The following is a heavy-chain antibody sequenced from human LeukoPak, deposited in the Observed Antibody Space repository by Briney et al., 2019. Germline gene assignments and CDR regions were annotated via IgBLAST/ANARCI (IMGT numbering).Heavy chain of an antibody. D-gene: IGHD5-18*01. J-gene: IGHJ6*02. Sequence: PSETLSLTCTVSGGSISSYYWSWIRQPAGKGLEWIGRIYTSGSTNYNPSLKSRVTMSVDTSKNQFSLKLSSVTAADTAVYYCARDRDTAQYYYYGMDVWGQGTTVIVSS. CDR2: IYTSGST. CDR3: ARDRDTAQYYYYGMDV. V-gene: IGHV4-4*07. CDR1: GGSISSYY.